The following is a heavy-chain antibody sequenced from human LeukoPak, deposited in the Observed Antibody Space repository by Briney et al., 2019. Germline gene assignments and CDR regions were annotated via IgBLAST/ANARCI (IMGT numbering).Heavy chain of an antibody. CDR2: IIPIFGTA. D-gene: IGHD3-10*01. V-gene: IGHV1-69*13. CDR3: ARGYYGSGSLGNYYYYYMDV. Sequence: ASVKVSCKASGGTFSSYAISWVRQAPGQGLEWMGGIIPIFGTANYAQKFQGRVTITADESTSTAYMELSSLRSEDTAVYYCARGYYGSGSLGNYYYYYMDVWGKGTTVTISS. CDR1: GGTFSSYA. J-gene: IGHJ6*03.